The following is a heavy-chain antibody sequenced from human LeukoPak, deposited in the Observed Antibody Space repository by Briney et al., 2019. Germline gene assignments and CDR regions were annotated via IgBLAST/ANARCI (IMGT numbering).Heavy chain of an antibody. CDR2: ISAYNGNT. CDR1: GYTFTSYG. Sequence: GASVKVSCKTSGYTFTSYGISWVRQAPGQGLEWMGWISAYNGNTNYAQKLQGRVTMTTDTSTSTAYMELRSLRSDDTAVYYCARMGNLNTQNPAYYDSSGTAFDIWGQGTMVTVSS. D-gene: IGHD3-22*01. J-gene: IGHJ3*02. CDR3: ARMGNLNTQNPAYYDSSGTAFDI. V-gene: IGHV1-18*01.